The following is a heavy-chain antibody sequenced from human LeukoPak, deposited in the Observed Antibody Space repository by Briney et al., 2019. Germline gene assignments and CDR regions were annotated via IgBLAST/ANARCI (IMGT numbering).Heavy chain of an antibody. D-gene: IGHD3-10*01. CDR2: ISGGGDST. CDR1: GLTFSNFA. J-gene: IGHJ3*02. CDR3: ARDLSGRYAFDI. V-gene: IGHV3-23*01. Sequence: GGSLRLSCAASGLTFSNFAMSWVRQAPGKGLEWVSAISGGGDSTYYADSVKGRFTVSRDNSKNTLYLQMNSLTDEDTAVYYCARDLSGRYAFDIWGQGTMVTVSS.